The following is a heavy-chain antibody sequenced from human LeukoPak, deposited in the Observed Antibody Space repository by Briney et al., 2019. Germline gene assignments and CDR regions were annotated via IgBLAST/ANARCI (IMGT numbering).Heavy chain of an antibody. CDR1: GGTFSSYV. Sequence: SVKVSCTASGGTFSSYVISWVRQAPGQGLGWMGGIVTISGTANYAKKFHGRGTITADEFTSTTTQEVGSLRSDETAAYECGRSTWEYWYFDPWGRGNLVTVSS. J-gene: IGHJ2*01. CDR3: GRSTWEYWYFDP. CDR2: IVTISGTA. D-gene: IGHD1-26*01. V-gene: IGHV1-69*01.